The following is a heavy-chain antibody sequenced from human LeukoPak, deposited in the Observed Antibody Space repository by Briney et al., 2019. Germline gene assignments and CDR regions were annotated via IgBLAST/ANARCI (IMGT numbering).Heavy chain of an antibody. Sequence: GGSLRLSCAASGFTVSSNYMSWVRQAPGKGLEWVSVIYSGGSTYYADSVKGRFTISRDNSKNTLYLQMGSLRAEDMAVYYCARGPLRGNYDYWGQGTLVTVSS. CDR2: IYSGGST. D-gene: IGHD1-7*01. CDR1: GFTVSSNY. CDR3: ARGPLRGNYDY. V-gene: IGHV3-53*05. J-gene: IGHJ4*02.